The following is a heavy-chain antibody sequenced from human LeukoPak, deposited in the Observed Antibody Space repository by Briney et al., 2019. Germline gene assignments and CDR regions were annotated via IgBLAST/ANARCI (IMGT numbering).Heavy chain of an antibody. CDR2: IWYDGSNK. Sequence: GGSLRLSCAASGFTFSSYGMHWVRQAPGKGLEWVGVIWYDGSNKYYADSLQGRFTISRDNSKNPLYLQMNSLRAEDTAVYYCARGGIDILSEPFDHGGQGTRLSVS. J-gene: IGHJ4*02. CDR1: GFTFSSYG. D-gene: IGHD3-9*01. V-gene: IGHV3-33*01. CDR3: ARGGIDILSEPFDH.